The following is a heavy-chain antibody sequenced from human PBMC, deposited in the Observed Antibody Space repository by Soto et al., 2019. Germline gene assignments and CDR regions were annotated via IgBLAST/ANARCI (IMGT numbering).Heavy chain of an antibody. Sequence: EVQLVESGGGLVQPGESLTLSCAASGFTFSSYWMHWVRQAPGKGLVWVSRIKSDGSGTYYADSVKGRLTISRDNAKNXXYLEMNSLRGEDKGGYFWARGDGGRLGGNGYLSRPWGQGTLVTVSS. CDR3: ARGDGGRLGGNGYLSRP. D-gene: IGHD5-18*01. J-gene: IGHJ5*02. CDR2: IKSDGSGT. V-gene: IGHV3-74*01. CDR1: GFTFSSYW.